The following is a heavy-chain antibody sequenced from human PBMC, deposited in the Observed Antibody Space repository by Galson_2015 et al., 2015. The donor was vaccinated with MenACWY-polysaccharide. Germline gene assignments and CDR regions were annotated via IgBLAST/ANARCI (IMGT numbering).Heavy chain of an antibody. Sequence: SLRLSCAASGFTFSNYAMSWVRQAPGKGLEWVSTTGGSGSNTHYADSVKGRFTISRDNSKNTLSLQMNSLRAEDTAVYYCARVRYSTGKYYFDYWGQGTLVTVSS. CDR1: GFTFSNYA. J-gene: IGHJ4*02. CDR3: ARVRYSTGKYYFDY. CDR2: TGGSGSNT. D-gene: IGHD5-18*01. V-gene: IGHV3-23*01.